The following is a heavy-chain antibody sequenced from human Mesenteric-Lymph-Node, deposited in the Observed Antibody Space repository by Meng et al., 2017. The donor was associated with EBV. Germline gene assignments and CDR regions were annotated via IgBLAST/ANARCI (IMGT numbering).Heavy chain of an antibody. Sequence: QPHLQESGPGLVKPSETLSLPCTVSGGSISSSSYYWGWIRQPPGKGLEWIGSIYSGGRTYYSPSLESRVTISVDTSKNQFSLKLNSVTAADTSVYFCASLLIVFGGVIVDYWGQGALVTVSS. V-gene: IGHV4-39*01. D-gene: IGHD3-16*02. CDR2: IYSGGRT. CDR3: ASLLIVFGGVIVDY. CDR1: GGSISSSSYY. J-gene: IGHJ4*02.